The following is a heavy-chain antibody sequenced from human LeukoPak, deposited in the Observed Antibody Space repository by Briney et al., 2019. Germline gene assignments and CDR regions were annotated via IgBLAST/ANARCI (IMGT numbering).Heavy chain of an antibody. CDR1: GFTFSSYS. Sequence: GGSLRLSCAASGFTFSSYSMNWVCQAPGKGLELVSSISSSSSYIYYADSVKGLFTISRDNAKNSLYLQMNSLRAEDTAVYYCARVLPAARGWETGESDYWGQGTLVTVSS. CDR2: ISSSSSYI. CDR3: ARVLPAARGWETGESDY. J-gene: IGHJ4*02. V-gene: IGHV3-21*01. D-gene: IGHD2-2*01.